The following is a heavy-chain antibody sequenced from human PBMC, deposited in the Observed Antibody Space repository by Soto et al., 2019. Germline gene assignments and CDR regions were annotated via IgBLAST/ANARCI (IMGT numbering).Heavy chain of an antibody. CDR3: ARVSSGYDSRGAFDI. V-gene: IGHV3-74*01. D-gene: IGHD5-12*01. CDR2: INSDGSST. Sequence: EVQLVESGGGLVQPGGSLRLSCAASGFTFSSYWMHWVRQAPGKWLVWVSRINSDGSSTSYADSVKGRFTISRDNAKNKLYLQMNSLRAEETDVYYCARVSSGYDSRGAFDIWGQGTMVTVSS. CDR1: GFTFSSYW. J-gene: IGHJ3*02.